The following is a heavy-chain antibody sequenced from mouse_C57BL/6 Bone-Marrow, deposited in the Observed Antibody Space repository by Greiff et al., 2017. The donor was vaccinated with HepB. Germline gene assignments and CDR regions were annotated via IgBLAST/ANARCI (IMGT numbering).Heavy chain of an antibody. CDR1: GYTFTSYW. D-gene: IGHD1-1*01. CDR2: IDPSDSET. V-gene: IGHV1-52*01. Sequence: VQLQHPGAELVRPGSSVKLSCKASGYTFTSYWMHWVKQRPIQGLEWIGNIDPSDSETHYNQKFKDKATLTVDKSSSTAYMQLSSLTSEDSAVYYCATTPHWYFDVWGTGTTVTVSS. J-gene: IGHJ1*03. CDR3: ATTPHWYFDV.